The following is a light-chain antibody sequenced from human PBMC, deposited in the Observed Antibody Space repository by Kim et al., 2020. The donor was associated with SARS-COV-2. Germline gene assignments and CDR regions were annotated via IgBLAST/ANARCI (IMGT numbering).Light chain of an antibody. CDR3: ATWDGSLSGWV. J-gene: IGLJ3*02. V-gene: IGLV1-47*01. CDR1: TTNIGSNT. CDR2: SEN. Sequence: GQRVTISCYGSTTNIGSNTVYCYHQHQATDPNILIYSENQRPSGVPYRCSGCKSGTSAALAISGRRSEDEADDYCATWDGSLSGWVFGGGTQLTVL.